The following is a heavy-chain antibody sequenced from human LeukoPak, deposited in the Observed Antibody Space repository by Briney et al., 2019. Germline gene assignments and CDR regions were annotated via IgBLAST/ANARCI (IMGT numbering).Heavy chain of an antibody. Sequence: SETLSLTCTVSGGSISSSSYYWGWLRQPPGRGREGIGSIYYSGSTSYNPSLKSRVTISVATSKNQFSLKLSSVTAADTAVYYCARLIVGASFDPWGQGTLVTVSS. CDR2: IYYSGST. CDR3: ARLIVGASFDP. CDR1: GGSISSSSYY. V-gene: IGHV4-39*01. D-gene: IGHD1-26*01. J-gene: IGHJ5*02.